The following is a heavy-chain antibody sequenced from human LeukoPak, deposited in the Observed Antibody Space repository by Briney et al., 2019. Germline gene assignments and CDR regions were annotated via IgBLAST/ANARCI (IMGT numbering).Heavy chain of an antibody. CDR1: GFIFSTSW. Sequence: GGSLRLSCAASGFIFSTSWMSWVRQAPGKGLEWVANIKQDGSQKHYVDSVKGRFTISRDNAKNSLYLQMNSLRAEDTAVYYCAELGITMIGGVWGKGTTVTISS. D-gene: IGHD3-10*02. J-gene: IGHJ6*04. V-gene: IGHV3-7*01. CDR2: IKQDGSQK. CDR3: AELGITMIGGV.